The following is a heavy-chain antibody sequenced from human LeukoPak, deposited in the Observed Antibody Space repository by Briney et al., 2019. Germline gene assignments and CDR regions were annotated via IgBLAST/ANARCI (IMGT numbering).Heavy chain of an antibody. D-gene: IGHD2-2*01. J-gene: IGHJ6*02. CDR3: ARADGTNYYYYGMDV. CDR1: GGSISGYY. CDR2: IHYSGST. Sequence: SETLSLTRTVSGGSISGYYWTWIRQSPGKGLEWIGYIHYSGSTNYNPSLKSQVTISLDTSKSQFSLKLSFVTAADTAVYYCARADGTNYYYYGMDVWGQGTTVTVSS. V-gene: IGHV4-59*01.